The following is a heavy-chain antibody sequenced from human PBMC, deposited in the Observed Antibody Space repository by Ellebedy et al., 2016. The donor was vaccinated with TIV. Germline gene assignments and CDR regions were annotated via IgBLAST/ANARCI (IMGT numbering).Heavy chain of an antibody. CDR1: GGSISSTVW. Sequence: MPGGSLRLSCAISGGSISSTVWWTWVRQPPGKGLEWIGEIYHSGSTNYNPSLKSRVTISVDTSKNQFSLQLSPVTAADTAVYYCARGPDDYVWGSYRGTLDYWGQGTLVTVSS. V-gene: IGHV4-4*02. CDR3: ARGPDDYVWGSYRGTLDY. D-gene: IGHD3-16*02. J-gene: IGHJ4*02. CDR2: IYHSGST.